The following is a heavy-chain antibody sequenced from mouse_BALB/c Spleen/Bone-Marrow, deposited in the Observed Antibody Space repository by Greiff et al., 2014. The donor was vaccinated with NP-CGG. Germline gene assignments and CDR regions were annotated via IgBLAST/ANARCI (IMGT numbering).Heavy chain of an antibody. V-gene: IGHV7-3*02. J-gene: IGHJ1*01. D-gene: IGHD1-1*01. Sequence: EVKVEESGGGLVRPGGSLRLSCATSGFTFTDYYMSWVRQPPGKALEWLGFIRNKANGYTIEYSASVKGRFTISRDNSQSILYLQMNTLRAEDSATYYCARDRNYGSSWYFDVWGAGTTVTVSS. CDR2: IRNKANGYTI. CDR1: GFTFTDYY. CDR3: ARDRNYGSSWYFDV.